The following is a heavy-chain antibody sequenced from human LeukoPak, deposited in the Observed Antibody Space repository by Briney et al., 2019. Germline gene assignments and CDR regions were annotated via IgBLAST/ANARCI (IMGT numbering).Heavy chain of an antibody. CDR2: ISASGGST. CDR3: AKDLSYPPQWLGYFDY. J-gene: IGHJ4*02. Sequence: GGSLRLSCAASGFTFSSYAMSWVRQAPGKGLEWVSTISASGGSTYYADSAKGRFTISRDNSKSTLYLQLNSLRAEDTAVYYCAKDLSYPPQWLGYFDYWGQGTLVTVSS. V-gene: IGHV3-23*01. CDR1: GFTFSSYA. D-gene: IGHD6-19*01.